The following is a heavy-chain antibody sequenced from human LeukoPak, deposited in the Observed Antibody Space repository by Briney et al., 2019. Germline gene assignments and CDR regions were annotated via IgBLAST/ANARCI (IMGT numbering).Heavy chain of an antibody. CDR3: ARASTGTGGFDY. J-gene: IGHJ4*02. CDR1: GYTFTSYY. CDR2: INPSGGST. D-gene: IGHD1-1*01. V-gene: IGHV1-46*01. Sequence: ASVKVSCKASGYTFTSYYMHWVRQAPGQGLEWMGIINPSGGSTSYAQKSQGRVTMTRDTSTSTVYMELSSLRSEDTAVYYCARASTGTGGFDYWGQGTLVTVSS.